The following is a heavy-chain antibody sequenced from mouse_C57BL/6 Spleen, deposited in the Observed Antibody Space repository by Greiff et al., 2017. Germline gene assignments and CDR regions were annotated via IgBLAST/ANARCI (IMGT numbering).Heavy chain of an antibody. V-gene: IGHV14-3*01. CDR3: ASYGNYPVDFDV. J-gene: IGHJ1*03. D-gene: IGHD2-1*01. Sequence: VHVKQSVAELVRPGASVKLSCTASGFNIKNTYMHWVKQRPEQGLEWIGRIDPANGNTKYAPKFQGKATITADTSSNTAYLQLSSLTSEDTAIYYCASYGNYPVDFDVWGTGTTVTVSS. CDR1: GFNIKNTY. CDR2: IDPANGNT.